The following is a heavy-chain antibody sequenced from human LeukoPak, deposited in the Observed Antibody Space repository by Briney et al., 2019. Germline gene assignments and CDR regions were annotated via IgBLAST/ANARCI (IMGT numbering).Heavy chain of an antibody. CDR3: ARFTIFGVDTTPGYMDV. CDR1: GGSISSSTYY. J-gene: IGHJ6*03. V-gene: IGHV4-39*07. Sequence: PSETLSLTCTVSGGSISSSTYYWGWIRQPPGKGLEWIGIIYYSGSTYYNPSLKSRVTISLDTSKNQFSLKLTSVTAADTAVYYCARFTIFGVDTTPGYMDVWGKGTTVTVSS. CDR2: IYYSGST. D-gene: IGHD3-3*01.